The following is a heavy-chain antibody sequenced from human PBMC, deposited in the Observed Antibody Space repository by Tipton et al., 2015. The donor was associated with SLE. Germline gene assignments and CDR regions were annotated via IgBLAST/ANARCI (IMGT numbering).Heavy chain of an antibody. CDR2: IYSTGNT. D-gene: IGHD3-10*01. Sequence: TLSLTCTVSGVSISSFYWSWIRQPPGKGLEWIGYIYSTGNTNYNPSLASRVTISLDTAKNQFSLKLNSVTAADTAVYYCARDFSGPYDFWGQGTLVSVS. CDR3: ARDFSGPYDF. CDR1: GVSISSFY. V-gene: IGHV4-4*08. J-gene: IGHJ4*02.